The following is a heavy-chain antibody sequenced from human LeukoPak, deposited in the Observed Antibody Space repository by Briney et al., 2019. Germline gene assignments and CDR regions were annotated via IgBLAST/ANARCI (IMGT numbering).Heavy chain of an antibody. CDR1: GGSFSGYY. CDR3: ARDHPLNWGYDY. J-gene: IGHJ4*02. CDR2: ISSSGSTI. D-gene: IGHD7-27*01. Sequence: LSLTCAVYGGSFSGYYWSWIRQAPGKGLEWVSYISSSGSTIYYADSVKGRFTISRDNAKNSLYLQMNSLRAEDTAVYYCARDHPLNWGYDYWGQGTLVTVSS. V-gene: IGHV3-11*01.